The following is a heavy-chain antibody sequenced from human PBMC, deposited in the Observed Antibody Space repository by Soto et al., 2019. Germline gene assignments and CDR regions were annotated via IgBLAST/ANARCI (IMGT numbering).Heavy chain of an antibody. J-gene: IGHJ5*02. CDR3: VRVPGP. V-gene: IGHV4-30-2*01. Sequence: SETLSLTGVVSGGSISSGGYSWSWIRQPPGKGLEWIGYIYHSGSTYYNPSLKSRVTISVDRSKNQFSLKLSSVTAADTAVYSCVRVPGPWGQGTLLTISS. CDR2: IYHSGST. CDR1: GGSISSGGYS.